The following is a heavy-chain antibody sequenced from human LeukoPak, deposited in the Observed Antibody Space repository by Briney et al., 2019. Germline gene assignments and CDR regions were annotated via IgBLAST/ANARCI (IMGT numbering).Heavy chain of an antibody. V-gene: IGHV4-39*07. CDR2: IYYSGST. Sequence: PSETLSLTCTVSGGSISSSSYYWGCIRQPPGKGLEWIGSIYYSGSTYYNPSLKSRVTISVDTSKNQFSLKLSSVTAADTAVYYCARDESVGAIDYWGQGTLVTVSS. D-gene: IGHD1-26*01. J-gene: IGHJ4*02. CDR3: ARDESVGAIDY. CDR1: GGSISSSSYY.